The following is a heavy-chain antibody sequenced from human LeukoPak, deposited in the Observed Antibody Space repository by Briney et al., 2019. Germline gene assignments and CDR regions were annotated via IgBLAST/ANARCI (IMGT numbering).Heavy chain of an antibody. V-gene: IGHV4-59*01. CDR2: IYYSGST. CDR1: GGSISSYY. J-gene: IGHJ3*02. D-gene: IGHD5-12*01. Sequence: PSETLSLTCTVSGGSISSYYWSWIRQPPGQGQEWIGYIYYSGSTNYNPSLKSRVTISVDTSKNQFSLKLSSVTAADTAVYYCARGYSGYDSRGEAFDIWGQGTMVTVSS. CDR3: ARGYSGYDSRGEAFDI.